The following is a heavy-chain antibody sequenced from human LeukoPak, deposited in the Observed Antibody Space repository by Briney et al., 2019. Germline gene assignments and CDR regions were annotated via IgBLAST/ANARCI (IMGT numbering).Heavy chain of an antibody. CDR3: AGAPDYYGSPYYFDY. CDR2: INHSGST. D-gene: IGHD3-10*01. CDR1: GGSFSGYY. Sequence: PSETLSLTCAVYGGSFSGYYWSWIRQPPGKGLEWIGEINHSGSTNYNPSLKSRVTISADTSKNQFSLKLSSVTAADTAFYYCAGAPDYYGSPYYFDYWGQGTLVTVSS. J-gene: IGHJ4*02. V-gene: IGHV4-34*01.